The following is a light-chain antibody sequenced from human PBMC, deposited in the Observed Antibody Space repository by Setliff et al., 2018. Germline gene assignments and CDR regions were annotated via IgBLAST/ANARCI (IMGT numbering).Light chain of an antibody. J-gene: IGLJ1*01. Sequence: QSALTQPASVSGSPGQWITISCSGTSSDVGGYNYVSWYQQHPGKAPKLMIYDVTHRPSGISNRFSGSKSGNTASLTISGLQAEDDADYYCSSYTTSGTDVFGTGTKVTVL. CDR2: DVT. CDR1: SSDVGGYNY. V-gene: IGLV2-14*03. CDR3: SSYTTSGTDV.